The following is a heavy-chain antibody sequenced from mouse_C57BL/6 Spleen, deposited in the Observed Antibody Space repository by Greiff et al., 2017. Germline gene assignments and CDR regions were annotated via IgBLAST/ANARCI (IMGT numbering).Heavy chain of an antibody. CDR2: IYPGIGST. J-gene: IGHJ2*01. CDR1: GYTFTSYW. Sequence: VQLQQPGAELVKPGASVKMSCKASGYTFTSYWITWVKQRPGQGLEWIGDIYPGIGSTNYNEKFKSKATLTVDTSSSTAYMQLSSLTSEDSAVYYCARAVVATDFFDSWGQGTTLTVSS. D-gene: IGHD1-1*01. V-gene: IGHV1-55*01. CDR3: ARAVVATDFFDS.